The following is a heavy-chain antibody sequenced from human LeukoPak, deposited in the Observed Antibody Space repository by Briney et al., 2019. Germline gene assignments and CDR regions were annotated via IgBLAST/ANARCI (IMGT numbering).Heavy chain of an antibody. CDR2: ISGSSSYT. V-gene: IGHV3-11*03. Sequence: GGSLRLSCASSGFTFSDYYMSWIRQAPGKGLESVSYISGSSSYTNYADSVKGRFTISRDNAKNSLYLQMNSLRAEDTAVYYRARIRGYSYGIDYWGRGTLVTVSS. CDR1: GFTFSDYY. J-gene: IGHJ4*02. CDR3: ARIRGYSYGIDY. D-gene: IGHD5-18*01.